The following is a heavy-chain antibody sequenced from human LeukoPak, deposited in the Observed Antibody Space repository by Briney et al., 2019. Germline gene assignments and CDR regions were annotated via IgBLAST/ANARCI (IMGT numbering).Heavy chain of an antibody. CDR3: ANDRETTAFGTFDF. V-gene: IGHV3-23*01. Sequence: PGGSLRLSCAASGFTFSAYAMGWVRQAPGKGLEWVSAISGSGGDTYYAEFVKGRFTISRDNSKNTLYLQMNSLRAEDTGIYFCANDRETTAFGTFDFSGQGTLVTVSS. D-gene: IGHD1-1*01. J-gene: IGHJ4*02. CDR2: ISGSGGDT. CDR1: GFTFSAYA.